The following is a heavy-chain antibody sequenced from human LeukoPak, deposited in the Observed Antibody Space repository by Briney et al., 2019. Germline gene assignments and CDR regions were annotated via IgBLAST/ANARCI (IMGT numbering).Heavy chain of an antibody. CDR1: GGPISSYY. D-gene: IGHD5-24*01. CDR3: ASSLARDGYNRGYYFDY. V-gene: IGHV4-59*01. J-gene: IGHJ4*02. CDR2: IYYSGST. Sequence: PSETLSLTCTVSGGPISSYYWSWIRQPPGKGLEWIGYIYYSGSTNYNPSLKSRVTISVDTSKNQFSLKLSSVTAADTAVYYCASSLARDGYNRGYYFDYWGQGTLVTVSS.